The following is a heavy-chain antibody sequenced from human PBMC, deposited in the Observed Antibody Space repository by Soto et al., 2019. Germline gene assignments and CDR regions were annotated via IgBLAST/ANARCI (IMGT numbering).Heavy chain of an antibody. Sequence: QLHLQESGPGLVKPSETLSLTCTVSGGSISSSSYYWGWIRQPPGKGLEWIGNVYYGGSTYYNPSLKSRVTIAVETSKSLFSLELNSVTAANTAVYYCARGDYYHSSSYYFYYYTMDVWGQGTTVTVSS. CDR1: GGSISSSSYY. V-gene: IGHV4-39*01. J-gene: IGHJ6*02. CDR3: ARGDYYHSSSYYFYYYTMDV. D-gene: IGHD3-22*01. CDR2: VYYGGST.